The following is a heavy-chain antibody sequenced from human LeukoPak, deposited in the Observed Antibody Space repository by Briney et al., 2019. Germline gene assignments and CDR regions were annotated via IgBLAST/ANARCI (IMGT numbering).Heavy chain of an antibody. J-gene: IGHJ3*02. CDR1: GGSISSYY. V-gene: IGHV4-34*01. D-gene: IGHD1-26*01. CDR3: ARGLSGSYYAFDI. CDR2: INHSGST. Sequence: SETLSLTCTVSGGSISSYYWSWIRQPPGKGLEWIGEINHSGSTNYNPSLKSRVTISVDTSKNQFSLKLSSVTAADTAVYYCARGLSGSYYAFDIWGQGTMVTVSS.